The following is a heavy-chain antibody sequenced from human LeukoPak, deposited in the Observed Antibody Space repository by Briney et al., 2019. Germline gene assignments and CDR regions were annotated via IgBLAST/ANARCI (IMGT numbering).Heavy chain of an antibody. Sequence: GGSLRLSCAASGFTFSDYYMSWIRQAPGKGLEWVSYISSSGSTIYYADSVKGRFTISRDNAKNSLYLQMNSLRAEDTAVYFCARDSLYDDNGYYHYFDYWGQGTLVTVSS. V-gene: IGHV3-11*04. CDR3: ARDSLYDDNGYYHYFDY. J-gene: IGHJ4*02. D-gene: IGHD3-22*01. CDR1: GFTFSDYY. CDR2: ISSSGSTI.